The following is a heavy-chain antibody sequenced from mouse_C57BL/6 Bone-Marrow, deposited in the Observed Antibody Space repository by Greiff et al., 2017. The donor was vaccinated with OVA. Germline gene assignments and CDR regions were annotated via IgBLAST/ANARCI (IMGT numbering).Heavy chain of an antibody. V-gene: IGHV3-5*01. CDR1: GISITTGNYR. CDR2: LYYSGTI. J-gene: IGHJ3*01. Sequence: EVKLMESGPGLVKPSQTVFLTCTVTGISITTGNYRWSWIRQFPGNKLEWIGYLYYSGTITYNPSLTSLTTITSDTPKNQFFLEMNSLTAEDTATYYCARDGDGFFAYWGQGTLVTVSA. D-gene: IGHD2-3*01. CDR3: ARDGDGFFAY.